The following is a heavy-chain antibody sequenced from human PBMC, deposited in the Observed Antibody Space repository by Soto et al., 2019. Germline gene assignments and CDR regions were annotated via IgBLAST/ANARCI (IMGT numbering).Heavy chain of an antibody. J-gene: IGHJ5*02. D-gene: IGHD2-2*01. CDR1: GYTFSNYG. V-gene: IGHV1-18*01. Sequence: QVQLVQSGGEVKRPGASVKVSCKTSGYTFSNYGITWVRQAPGQPLEWLGWISLYSDGTNYAQKVQGRVSMTTDTSTTPAYMELRSLRSEDTAVYYCARVVPGAEAWFGPCGQGTLVTVSS. CDR2: ISLYSDGT. CDR3: ARVVPGAEAWFGP.